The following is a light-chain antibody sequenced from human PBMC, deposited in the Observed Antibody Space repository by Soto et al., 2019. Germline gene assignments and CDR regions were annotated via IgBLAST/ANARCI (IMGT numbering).Light chain of an antibody. Sequence: QSALTQPASVSGSPGQSIAISCTGNTSDVGGYNYVSWYQQHPGKAPKLMIYDVSNRPSGVSNRFSGSKSGNTASLTISGLQAEDEADYYCSLYTSNSTWVFGGGTKVTVL. J-gene: IGLJ3*02. V-gene: IGLV2-14*01. CDR2: DVS. CDR1: TSDVGGYNY. CDR3: SLYTSNSTWV.